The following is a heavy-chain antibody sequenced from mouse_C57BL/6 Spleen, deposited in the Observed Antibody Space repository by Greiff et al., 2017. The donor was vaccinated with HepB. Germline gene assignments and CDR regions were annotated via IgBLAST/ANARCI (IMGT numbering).Heavy chain of an antibody. Sequence: DVKLVESGGGLVKPGGSLKLSCAASGFTFSDYGMHWVRQAPEKGLEWVAYISSGSSTIYYADTVKGRFTISRDNAKNTLFLQMTSLRSEDTAMYYCARPGLGRGDGMDYWGQGTSVTVSS. CDR2: ISSGSSTI. V-gene: IGHV5-17*01. CDR3: ARPGLGRGDGMDY. D-gene: IGHD3-3*01. CDR1: GFTFSDYG. J-gene: IGHJ4*01.